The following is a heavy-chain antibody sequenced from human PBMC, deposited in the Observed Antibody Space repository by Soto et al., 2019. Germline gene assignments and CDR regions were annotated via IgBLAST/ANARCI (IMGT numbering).Heavy chain of an antibody. V-gene: IGHV3-33*01. CDR3: ARLSFRTTVNHNWFDP. CDR1: GFTFSGYV. Sequence: PGGSLRLSCAASGFTFSGYVMHWVRQAPGKGLEWVAVIWYDGSNKYYADSVKGRFTISRDNSKNTLYLQMNSLRAEDTAVYYCARLSFRTTVNHNWFDPWGQGTLVTVSS. D-gene: IGHD4-17*01. J-gene: IGHJ5*02. CDR2: IWYDGSNK.